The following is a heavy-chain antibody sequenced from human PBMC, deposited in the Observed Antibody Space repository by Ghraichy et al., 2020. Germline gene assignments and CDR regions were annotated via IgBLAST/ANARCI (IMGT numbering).Heavy chain of an antibody. CDR2: IYSGGST. CDR3: ASSRGSGQEDDAFDI. CDR1: GFTVSSNY. Sequence: GGSLRLSCAASGFTVSSNYMSWVRQAPGKGLEWVSVIYSGGSTYYADSVKGRFTISRDNSKNTLYLQMNSLRAEDTAVYYCASSRGSGQEDDAFDIWGQGTMVTVSS. D-gene: IGHD1-26*01. V-gene: IGHV3-53*01. J-gene: IGHJ3*02.